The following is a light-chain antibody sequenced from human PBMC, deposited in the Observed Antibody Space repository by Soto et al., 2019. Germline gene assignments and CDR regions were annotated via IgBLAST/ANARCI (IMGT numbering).Light chain of an antibody. CDR3: QQYCTSLFT. J-gene: IGKJ3*01. CDR2: GTS. V-gene: IGKV3-20*01. CDR1: QSVSSTS. Sequence: DIVLTQSPGTLSLSPGERATLSCRASQSVSSTSLAWYQQKPGQAPRLLIYGTSTRATGIPDRFSGSGSGTDSPLTISRLEPEDFAVYYCQQYCTSLFTFGPGTKVDIK.